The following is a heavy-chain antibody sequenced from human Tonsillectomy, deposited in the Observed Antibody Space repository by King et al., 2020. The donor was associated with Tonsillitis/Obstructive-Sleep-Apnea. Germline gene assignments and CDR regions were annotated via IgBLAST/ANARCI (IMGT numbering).Heavy chain of an antibody. J-gene: IGHJ3*01. CDR1: GGTFSRST. CDR2: IVPALGAA. Sequence: QLVQSGAEVKKPGSSVKVSCKASGGTFSRSTFSWLRQTPGQGLEWLGGIVPALGAANSAPKFQGRVTITADISTTTAYMDLSSLRYEDTAIYYCAKDMEGADDSFDVWGQGTMVTVSS. D-gene: IGHD1-1*01. V-gene: IGHV1-69*10. CDR3: AKDMEGADDSFDV.